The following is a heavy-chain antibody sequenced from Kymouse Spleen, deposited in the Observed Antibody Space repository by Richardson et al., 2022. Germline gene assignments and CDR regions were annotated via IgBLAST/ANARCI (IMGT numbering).Heavy chain of an antibody. CDR1: GGSISSSSYY. D-gene: IGHD6-6*01. CDR3: ARRTGYSSSSGYYYGMDV. CDR2: IYYSGST. Sequence: QLQLQESGPGLVKPSETLSLTCTVSGGSISSSSYYWGWIRQPPGKGLEWIGSIYYSGSTYYNPSLKSRVTISVDTSKNQFSLKLSSVTAADTAVYYCARRTGYSSSSGYYYGMDVWGQGTTVTVSS. V-gene: IGHV4-39*01. J-gene: IGHJ6*02.